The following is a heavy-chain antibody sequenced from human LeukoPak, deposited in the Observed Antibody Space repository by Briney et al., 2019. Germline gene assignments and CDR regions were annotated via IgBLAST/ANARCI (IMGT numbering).Heavy chain of an antibody. Sequence: PGGSLRLSCAASGFTFSSYWMHWVRQAPGKGLVWVSRIDSDGSSTSYADSVKGRFTITRDNAKNTLYLQMNSLRAEDTAVYYCATIAAAGTSNFDYWGQGTLVTVSS. V-gene: IGHV3-74*01. CDR3: ATIAAAGTSNFDY. D-gene: IGHD6-13*01. J-gene: IGHJ4*02. CDR1: GFTFSSYW. CDR2: IDSDGSST.